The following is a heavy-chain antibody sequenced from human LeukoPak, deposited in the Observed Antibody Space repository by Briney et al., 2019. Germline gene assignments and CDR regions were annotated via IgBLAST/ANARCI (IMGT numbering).Heavy chain of an antibody. CDR2: IYYSGST. J-gene: IGHJ4*02. CDR3: ARATPGPITMVRGVITFDY. CDR1: GGSISSGGYY. D-gene: IGHD3-10*01. Sequence: PSETLSLTCAVSGGSISSGGYYWSWIRQPPGKGLEWIGYIYYSGSTNYNPSLKSRVTISVDTSKNQSSLKLSSVTAADTAVYYCARATPGPITMVRGVITFDYWGQGTLVTVSS. V-gene: IGHV4-61*08.